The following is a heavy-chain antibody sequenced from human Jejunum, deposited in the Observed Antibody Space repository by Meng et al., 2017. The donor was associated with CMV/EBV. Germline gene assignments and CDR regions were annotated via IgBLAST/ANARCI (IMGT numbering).Heavy chain of an antibody. D-gene: IGHD3-10*01. V-gene: IGHV1-2*02. J-gene: IGHJ5*02. CDR3: ARDWRGPTFTFQRGVMNWLDP. CDR2: INPKNGDT. Sequence: YMHWVRQAPGQGLEWMAWINPKNGDTHYAQKFQDRVTLTSDPSTNTAYMELSSLTSEDTALYYCARDWRGPTFTFQRGVMNWLDPWGQGTLVTVSS. CDR1: Y.